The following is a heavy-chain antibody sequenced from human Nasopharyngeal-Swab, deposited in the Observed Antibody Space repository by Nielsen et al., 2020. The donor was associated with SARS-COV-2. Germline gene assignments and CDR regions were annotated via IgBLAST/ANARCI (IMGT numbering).Heavy chain of an antibody. V-gene: IGHV3-23*01. Sequence: GESLETSCAASGFTFSSYVMSWVRQAPGKGLEWVSAISGSGGSTYYADSVKGRFTISRDKSKNTLYLQMNSLRAEDTAVYFCAKDIAAYISDNWFDPWGQGTLVTVSS. D-gene: IGHD6-6*01. J-gene: IGHJ5*02. CDR3: AKDIAAYISDNWFDP. CDR2: ISGSGGST. CDR1: GFTFSSYV.